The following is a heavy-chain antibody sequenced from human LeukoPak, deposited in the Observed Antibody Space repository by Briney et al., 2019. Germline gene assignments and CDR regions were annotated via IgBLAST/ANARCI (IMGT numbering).Heavy chain of an antibody. CDR3: AKDAYSSSSDLIYYYYYYMDV. V-gene: IGHV3-21*01. D-gene: IGHD6-6*01. CDR2: TSSSSSYI. J-gene: IGHJ6*03. CDR1: GFTFSSYS. Sequence: GGSLRLSCAASGFTFSSYSMNWVRQAPGKGLEWVSSTSSSSSYIYYADSVKGRFTISRDNAKNSLYLQMNSLRAEDTAVYYCAKDAYSSSSDLIYYYYYYMDVWGKGTTVTVSS.